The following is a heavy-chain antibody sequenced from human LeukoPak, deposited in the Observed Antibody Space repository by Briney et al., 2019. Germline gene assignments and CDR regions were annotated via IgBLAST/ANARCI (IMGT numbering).Heavy chain of an antibody. CDR2: INPNSGGT. CDR3: ARDQSSSWGPKWDSWFDP. J-gene: IGHJ5*02. CDR1: GYTFTGYY. V-gene: IGHV1-2*02. D-gene: IGHD6-13*01. Sequence: ASVKVSCRASGYTFTGYYMHWVRQAPGQGLEWMGWINPNSGGTNYAQKFQGRVAMTWDTSISTAYMELSRLRSDDTAVYYCARDQSSSWGPKWDSWFDPWGQGTLVTVSS.